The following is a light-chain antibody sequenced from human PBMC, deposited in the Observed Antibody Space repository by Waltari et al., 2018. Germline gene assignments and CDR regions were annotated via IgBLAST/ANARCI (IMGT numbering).Light chain of an antibody. J-gene: IGLJ2*01. V-gene: IGLV1-51*01. CDR1: IPNVGNHY. CDR3: ATWDNSLSEVV. Sequence: QSVFTQPPSVSADPGQRAHTPCAGSIPNVGNHYVSWYPQLPRTAPKLLIYDNNKRPSGIPDRFSASKSGTSATLGITGLQIGDEADYYCATWDNSLSEVVFGGGTKLTVL. CDR2: DNN.